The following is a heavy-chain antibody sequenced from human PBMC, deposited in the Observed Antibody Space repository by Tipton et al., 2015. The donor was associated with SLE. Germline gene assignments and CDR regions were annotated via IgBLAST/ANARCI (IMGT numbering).Heavy chain of an antibody. J-gene: IGHJ2*01. D-gene: IGHD3-10*01. Sequence: TLSLTCTVSGGSISSGGYYWSWIRQHPGKGLEWIGYIYYSGSTYYNPSLKSRVTISVDTSKNQFSLKLSSVTAADAAVYYCASFRALLKGSGFDLWGRGTLVTVSS. CDR2: IYYSGST. CDR3: ASFRALLKGSGFDL. CDR1: GGSISSGGYY. V-gene: IGHV4-31*02.